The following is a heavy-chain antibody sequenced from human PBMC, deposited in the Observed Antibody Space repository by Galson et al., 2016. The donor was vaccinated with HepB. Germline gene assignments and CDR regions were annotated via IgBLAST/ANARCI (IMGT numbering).Heavy chain of an antibody. D-gene: IGHD3-16*01. CDR1: GGSVSSGNSY. CDR3: AKDGGSYPPLGWFGP. J-gene: IGHJ5*02. Sequence: SETLSLTCTVSGGSVSSGNSYWSWIRQPPGKGLEWIGYMYYSGTTKYNPSLKSRVTISIDRSKNQFSLKVTSVTAADTAIYYCAKDGGSYPPLGWFGPWGQGTLVTASS. V-gene: IGHV4-61*01. CDR2: MYYSGTT.